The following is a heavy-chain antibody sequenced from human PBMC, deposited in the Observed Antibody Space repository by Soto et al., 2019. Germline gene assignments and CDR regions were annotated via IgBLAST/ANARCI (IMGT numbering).Heavy chain of an antibody. V-gene: IGHV1-69*13. CDR2: IIPIFGTA. D-gene: IGHD3-22*01. J-gene: IGHJ4*02. CDR1: GGTFSSYA. CDR3: ARGPSYYYDSSGYPYY. Sequence: SVKVSCKASGGTFSSYAISWVRQAPGQGLEWMGGIIPIFGTANYAQKFQGRVTITADESTSTAYMELSSLRSEDTAVYYCARGPSYYYDSSGYPYYWGQGTLVTVSS.